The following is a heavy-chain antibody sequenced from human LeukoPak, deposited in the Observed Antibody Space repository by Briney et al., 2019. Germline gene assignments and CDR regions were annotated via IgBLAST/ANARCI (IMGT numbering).Heavy chain of an antibody. J-gene: IGHJ4*02. Sequence: GGSLRLSCSASGFTFTTYGMNWVRQAPGKGLEWVSGIGGSGTRTYYADSVKGRFTISRDNSKNTLYLQMNSLRAEDTAVYYCATTTVTTRGFFDYWGQGTLVTVSS. V-gene: IGHV3-23*01. CDR1: GFTFTTYG. CDR2: IGGSGTRT. D-gene: IGHD4-17*01. CDR3: ATTTVTTRGFFDY.